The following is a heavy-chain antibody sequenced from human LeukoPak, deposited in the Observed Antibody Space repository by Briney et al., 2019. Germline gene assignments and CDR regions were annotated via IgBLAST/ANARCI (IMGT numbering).Heavy chain of an antibody. V-gene: IGHV3-30*18. CDR3: AKDTDWYYYYYGMDV. Sequence: GGSLRLSCAASGFTFSSYGMHWVRQAPGKGLEWVAVISYDGSNKYYADSVKGRFTISRDNSKNTLYLQMNSLRAEDTAVYYCAKDTDWYYYYYGMDVWGQGTTVTVSS. CDR1: GFTFSSYG. D-gene: IGHD3-9*01. CDR2: ISYDGSNK. J-gene: IGHJ6*02.